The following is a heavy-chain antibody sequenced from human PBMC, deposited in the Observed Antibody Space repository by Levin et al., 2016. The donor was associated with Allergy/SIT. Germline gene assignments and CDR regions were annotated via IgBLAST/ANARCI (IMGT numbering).Heavy chain of an antibody. CDR3: ALKADSVWAFDI. CDR2: IDPSDSYT. V-gene: IGHV5-10-1*01. D-gene: IGHD3-16*01. Sequence: KVSCKASGYTFTSSYIHWVRQAPGQGLEWMGRIDPSDSYTNYSPSFQGHVTISADKSISTAYLQWSSLKASDTAMYYCALKADSVWAFDIWGQGTMVTVSS. J-gene: IGHJ3*02. CDR1: GYTFTSSY.